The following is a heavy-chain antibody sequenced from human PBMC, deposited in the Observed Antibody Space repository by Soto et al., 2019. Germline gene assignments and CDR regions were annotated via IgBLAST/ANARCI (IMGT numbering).Heavy chain of an antibody. D-gene: IGHD1-7*01. J-gene: IGHJ4*02. CDR2: IYYSGST. CDR1: GGSISSYY. V-gene: IGHV4-59*08. Sequence: PSXTLSLTCTVSGGSISSYYWSWIRQPPGKGLEWIGYIYYSGSTNYNPSLKSRVTISVDTSKNQFSLKLSSVTAADTAVYYCARLPYNWNYGSYFDYWGQGTLVTVSS. CDR3: ARLPYNWNYGSYFDY.